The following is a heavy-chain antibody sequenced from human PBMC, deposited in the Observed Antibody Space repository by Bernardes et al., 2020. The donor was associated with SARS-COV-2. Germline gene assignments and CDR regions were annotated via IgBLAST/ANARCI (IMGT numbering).Heavy chain of an antibody. J-gene: IGHJ4*02. V-gene: IGHV3-30-3*01. D-gene: IGHD1-1*01. CDR2: ISYDSVWK. CDR3: ARDMHGNHDF. CDR1: GLTFSDSA. Sequence: GGSLRLSCAASGLTFSDSAMHWVRQAPGKGLEWVAAISYDSVWKHYAESVKGRFTISRDNAKNMLYLQMNNLRAEDTAVYYCARDMHGNHDFWGQGTLVTVSS.